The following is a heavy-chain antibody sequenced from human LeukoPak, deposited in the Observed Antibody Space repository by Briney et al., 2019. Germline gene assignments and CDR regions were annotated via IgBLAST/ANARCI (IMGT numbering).Heavy chain of an antibody. CDR3: ATHEPSGSSFDY. CDR2: IYPGDSDT. J-gene: IGHJ4*02. D-gene: IGHD3-22*01. Sequence: GASLQISSKGSGYRFTSYWIGWVRPMPGKGLEWMGIIYPGDSDTRYSPSFQGQVTISADKSISTAYLQWSSLKASDTAMYYCATHEPSGSSFDYWGQGTLVTVSS. V-gene: IGHV5-51*01. CDR1: GYRFTSYW.